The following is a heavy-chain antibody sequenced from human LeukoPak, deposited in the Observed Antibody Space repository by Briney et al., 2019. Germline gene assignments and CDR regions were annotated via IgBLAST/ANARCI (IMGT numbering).Heavy chain of an antibody. D-gene: IGHD6-19*01. CDR2: ICNSGST. J-gene: IGHJ4*02. CDR3: AEGGQWLRV. V-gene: IGHV4-4*07. CDR1: GGSISIYC. Sequence: SETLSLTCTVSGGSISIYCWSCIRQPAGKGLEWIGRICNSGSTNYNPSLKSRVTMSVDTSKNQFSLKLTSVTAADTAVYYCAEGGQWLRVWGQGTLVTVSS.